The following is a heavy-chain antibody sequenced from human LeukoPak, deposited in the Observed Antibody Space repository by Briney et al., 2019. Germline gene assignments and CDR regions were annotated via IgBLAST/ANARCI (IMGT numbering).Heavy chain of an antibody. CDR1: GYTFTSYD. D-gene: IGHD1-26*01. Sequence: ASVKVSCKASGYTFTSYDINWVRQAPGQGLEWMGWINPNSGGTNYAQKFQGRVTITRNTSISTAYMELSSLRSEDTAVYYCARGIGSYWAYYYYMDVWGKGTTVTVSS. J-gene: IGHJ6*03. CDR3: ARGIGSYWAYYYYMDV. V-gene: IGHV1-8*01. CDR2: INPNSGGT.